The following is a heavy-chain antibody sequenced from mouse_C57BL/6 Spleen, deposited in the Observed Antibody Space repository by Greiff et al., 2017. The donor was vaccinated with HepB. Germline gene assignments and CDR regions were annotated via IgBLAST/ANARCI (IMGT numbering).Heavy chain of an antibody. CDR3: ARRSCITTVVAEGYFDY. Sequence: QVQLQQSGAELARPGASVKMSCKASGYTFTSYTMHWVKQRPGQGLEWIGYINPSSGYTKYNQKFKDKATLTADKSSSTAYMQLSSLTSENSAVYYCARRSCITTVVAEGYFDYWGQGTTLTVSS. V-gene: IGHV1-4*01. CDR1: GYTFTSYT. CDR2: INPSSGYT. J-gene: IGHJ2*01. D-gene: IGHD1-1*01.